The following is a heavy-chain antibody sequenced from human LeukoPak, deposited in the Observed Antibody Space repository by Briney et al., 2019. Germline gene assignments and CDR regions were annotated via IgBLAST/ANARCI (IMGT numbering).Heavy chain of an antibody. CDR3: ARGRAAAGNGVDY. CDR2: IYYSGST. CDR1: GGSISSYY. Sequence: SETLSLTCTVSGGSISSYYWSWIRQPPGKGLEWIGYIYYSGSTNYNPSLKSRVTISVDTSKNQFSLKLSSVTAADTAVYYCARGRAAAGNGVDYWGQGTLVTVSS. J-gene: IGHJ4*02. D-gene: IGHD6-13*01. V-gene: IGHV4-59*01.